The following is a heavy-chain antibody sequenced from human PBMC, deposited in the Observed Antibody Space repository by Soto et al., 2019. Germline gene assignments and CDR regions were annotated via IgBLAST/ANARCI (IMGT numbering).Heavy chain of an antibody. D-gene: IGHD2-15*01. CDR1: GYSVTSYW. J-gene: IGHJ5*02. V-gene: IGHV5-51*01. Sequence: GESLKISCKGSGYSVTSYWIGWVRQMPGKGLEWMGIIYPGDSDTRYSPSFQGQVTISADKSISTAYLQWSSLKASDTAMYYCARHPPGYCSGGSCYQFDPWGQGTLVIVSS. CDR2: IYPGDSDT. CDR3: ARHPPGYCSGGSCYQFDP.